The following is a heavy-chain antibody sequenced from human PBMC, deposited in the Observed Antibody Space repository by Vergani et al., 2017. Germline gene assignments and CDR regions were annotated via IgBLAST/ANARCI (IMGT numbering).Heavy chain of an antibody. CDR1: GITFWKFG. J-gene: IGHJ3*01. CDR3: TRGSVYYQDSAGHGYDPYTGFDL. D-gene: IGHD5-12*01. CDR2: ISWNSGSV. Sequence: EVDLVESGGGLAQPGGSLRLSCEASGITFWKFGMHWVRQGPGKGLEWVSGISWNSGSVDYADSVRGRFTISGDNAKNSLFLEMNSLRYEDTAVYFCTRGSVYYQDSAGHGYDPYTGFDLWGQGTLVT. V-gene: IGHV3-9*01.